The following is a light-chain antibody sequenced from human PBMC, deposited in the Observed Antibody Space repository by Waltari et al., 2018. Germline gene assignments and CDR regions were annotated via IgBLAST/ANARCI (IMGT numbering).Light chain of an antibody. J-gene: IGLJ2*01. CDR2: DKE. Sequence: QSVLPQPPSGSAAPGQKVTISCSGISSNIANNYVSCYQQLPGTAPKLPIYDKEKGNSRIPDRFSGSKSSTSATLGITGSQTGDEADYYCGAWDNSLSAVVFGGGTKLTVL. CDR1: SSNIANNY. V-gene: IGLV1-51*01. CDR3: GAWDNSLSAVV.